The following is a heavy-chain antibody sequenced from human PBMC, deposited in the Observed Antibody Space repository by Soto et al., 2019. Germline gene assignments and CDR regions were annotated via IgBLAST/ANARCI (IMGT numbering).Heavy chain of an antibody. Sequence: QVQLVESGGGVVQPGRSLRLSCAASGFTFSSYGMHWVRQAPGKGLEWVAVISYDGSNKYYADSVKGRFTISRDNSKNTLYLQMNSLRAEDTAVYYCAKVRGVIGVYYCYGMDVWGQGTTVTVSS. D-gene: IGHD3-10*01. V-gene: IGHV3-30*18. J-gene: IGHJ6*02. CDR1: GFTFSSYG. CDR3: AKVRGVIGVYYCYGMDV. CDR2: ISYDGSNK.